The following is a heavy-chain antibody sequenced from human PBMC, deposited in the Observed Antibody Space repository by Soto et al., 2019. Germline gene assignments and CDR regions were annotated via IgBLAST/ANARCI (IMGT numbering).Heavy chain of an antibody. CDR1: GGTFNNYP. J-gene: IGHJ6*02. V-gene: IGHV1-69*01. CDR2: SIPIFGTA. D-gene: IGHD5-12*01. CDR3: ARGRGYSGDDHYYYFDMDV. Sequence: QVQLVQSGAAVKKTASSVKVYCQASGGTFNNYPITWVRQAPGEGLEWLGGSIPIFGTANYAQNFQGRVTISVDESTSTAYMELSSLRSEDTAVYYCARGRGYSGDDHYYYFDMDVWCQGTTVTVSS.